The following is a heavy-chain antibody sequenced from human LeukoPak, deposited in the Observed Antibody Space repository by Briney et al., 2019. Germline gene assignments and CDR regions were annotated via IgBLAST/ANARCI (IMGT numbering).Heavy chain of an antibody. V-gene: IGHV3-53*01. J-gene: IGHJ4*02. CDR2: IYSGGST. CDR3: ARDGSSGWSHDY. CDR1: GFTFSSYA. Sequence: PGGSLRLSCAASGFTFSSYAMSWVRQAPGKGLEWVSVIYSGGSTYYADSVKGRFTISRDNSKNTLYLQMNSLRAEDTAVYYCARDGSSGWSHDYWGQGTLVTVSS. D-gene: IGHD6-19*01.